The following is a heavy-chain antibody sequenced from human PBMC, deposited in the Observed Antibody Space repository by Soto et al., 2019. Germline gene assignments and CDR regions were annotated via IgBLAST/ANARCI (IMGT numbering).Heavy chain of an antibody. V-gene: IGHV1-3*01. J-gene: IGHJ4*02. Sequence: GASVKVSCKASGYTFTSYAMHWVRQAPGQRLEWMGWINAGNGNTKYSQKFQGRVTITRDTSASTAYMELSSLRSEDTAVYYCAKSGISGYYLDYSGQGTLITVSS. CDR1: GYTFTSYA. D-gene: IGHD3-22*01. CDR3: AKSGISGYYLDY. CDR2: INAGNGNT.